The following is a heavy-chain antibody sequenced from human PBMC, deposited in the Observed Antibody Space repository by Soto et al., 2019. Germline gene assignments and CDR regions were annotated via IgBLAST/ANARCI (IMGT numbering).Heavy chain of an antibody. CDR1: GGTFSSYT. Sequence: QVQLVQSGAEVEKPGSSVKVSCKASGGTFSSYTISWVRQAPGQGLEWMGRIIPILGIANYAQKFQGRVTITADKSTSTAYMELSSLRSEDTAVYYCASGGDSRGLGYWGQGTLVTVSS. J-gene: IGHJ4*02. CDR2: IIPILGIA. D-gene: IGHD6-13*01. CDR3: ASGGDSRGLGY. V-gene: IGHV1-69*02.